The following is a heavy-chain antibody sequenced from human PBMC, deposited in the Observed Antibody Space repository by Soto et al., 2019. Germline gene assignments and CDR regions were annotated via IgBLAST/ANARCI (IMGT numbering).Heavy chain of an antibody. V-gene: IGHV1-18*01. CDR1: GYTFGSYV. CDR3: ARRRWENSDAFDI. Sequence: QVQLVQSGAEVRKPGASVKVSCKASGYTFGSYVISWVRQAPGQGLEWMGWISTYNHNTDYAQRLQGRVTIPTDTSTSTAYVDLSSPRLDDTAVYYCARRRWENSDAFDIWGQGTKVTVSS. D-gene: IGHD1-26*01. J-gene: IGHJ3*02. CDR2: ISTYNHNT.